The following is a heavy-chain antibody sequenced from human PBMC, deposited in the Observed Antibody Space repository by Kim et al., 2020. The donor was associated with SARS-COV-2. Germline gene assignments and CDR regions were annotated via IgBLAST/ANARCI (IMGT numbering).Heavy chain of an antibody. V-gene: IGHV3-23*01. CDR3: AKDSYYYGSGSYYSYYYGMDV. CDR2: IIGSGGST. CDR1: GFTFSSYA. J-gene: IGHJ6*02. Sequence: GGSLRLSCAASGFTFSSYAMSWVRQAPGKGLEWVSAIIGSGGSTYYADSVKGRFTISRDNSKNTLYLQMNSLRAEDTAVYYCAKDSYYYGSGSYYSYYYGMDVWGQGTTVTVSS. D-gene: IGHD3-10*01.